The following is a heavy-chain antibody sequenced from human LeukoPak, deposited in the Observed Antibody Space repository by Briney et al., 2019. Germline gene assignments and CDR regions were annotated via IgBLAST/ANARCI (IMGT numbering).Heavy chain of an antibody. CDR3: ARESRGSYRRPKPFDY. CDR2: IYYSGST. J-gene: IGHJ4*02. V-gene: IGHV4-39*07. D-gene: IGHD1-26*01. Sequence: SETLSLTCTVYGGSISSSSYYWDWIRQPPGKGREWIVSIYYSGSTYYNPSLKSRVTISVDTSKNQFSLKLSSVTAADTAVYYCARESRGSYRRPKPFDYWGQGTLVTVSS. CDR1: GGSISSSSYY.